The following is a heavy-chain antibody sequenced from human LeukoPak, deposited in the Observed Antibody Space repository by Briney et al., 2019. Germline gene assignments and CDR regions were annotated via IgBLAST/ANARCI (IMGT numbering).Heavy chain of an antibody. V-gene: IGHV1-18*01. CDR2: ISAYNGNT. D-gene: IGHD6-13*01. CDR3: ARWKGYSSSWSAYYYYYYYMDV. CDR1: GYTFTSYG. Sequence: ASVKVSCKASGYTFTSYGISWVRQAPGQGLEWMGWISAYNGNTNYAQKLQGRVTMTTDTSTSTAYMELRSLRSDDTAVYYCARWKGYSSSWSAYYYYYYYMDVWGKGTTVTISS. J-gene: IGHJ6*03.